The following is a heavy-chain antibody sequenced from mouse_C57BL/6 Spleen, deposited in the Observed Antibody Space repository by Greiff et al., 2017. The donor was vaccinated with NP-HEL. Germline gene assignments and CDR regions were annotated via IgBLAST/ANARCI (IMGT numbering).Heavy chain of an antibody. D-gene: IGHD3-3*01. CDR2: INPYNGGT. CDR1: GYTFTDYY. J-gene: IGHJ1*03. V-gene: IGHV1-19*01. Sequence: EVQLQQSGPVLVKPGASVKMSCKASGYTFTDYYMNWVKQSHGKSLEWIGVINPYNGGTSYNQKFKGKATLTVDKSSSTAYMELNSLTSEDSAVYYCARSGAGGWYFDVWGTGTTVTVSS. CDR3: ARSGAGGWYFDV.